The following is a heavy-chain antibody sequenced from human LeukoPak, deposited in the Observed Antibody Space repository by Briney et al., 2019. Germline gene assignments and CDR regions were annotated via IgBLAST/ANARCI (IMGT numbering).Heavy chain of an antibody. CDR2: ISSSSSYI. D-gene: IGHD3-10*01. CDR3: ARDGRFDFFDY. V-gene: IGHV3-21*01. Sequence: GGSLRLSCAASGFTFSSYSMNWVRQAPGRGLEWVSSISSSSSYIYYADSVKGRFTISRDNAKNSLYLQMNSLRAEDTAVYYCARDGRFDFFDYWGQGTLVTVSS. CDR1: GFTFSSYS. J-gene: IGHJ4*02.